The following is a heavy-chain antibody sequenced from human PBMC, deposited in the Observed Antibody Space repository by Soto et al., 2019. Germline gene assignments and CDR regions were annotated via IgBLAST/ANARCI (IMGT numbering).Heavy chain of an antibody. CDR3: ARENKWELSHWFDP. V-gene: IGHV1-18*01. J-gene: IGHJ5*02. CDR2: IRIYNGNT. CDR1: GYNFTSYG. D-gene: IGHD1-26*01. Sequence: ASVEVSCKASGYNFTSYGISWVRQAPGQGLEWMGWIRIYNGNTKYAQKFQGRVTMTTDTSTTTAYMEVRSLRSDATAVYYCARENKWELSHWFDPWGQGTLVTVSS.